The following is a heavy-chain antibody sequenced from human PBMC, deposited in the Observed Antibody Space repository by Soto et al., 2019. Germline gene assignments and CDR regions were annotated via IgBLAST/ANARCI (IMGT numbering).Heavy chain of an antibody. V-gene: IGHV1-69*08. J-gene: IGHJ4*02. CDR1: GGTFSSYT. D-gene: IGHD6-13*01. CDR3: ARDVYYSSSWYIDY. Sequence: QVQLVQSGAEVKKPGSSVKVSCKASGGTFSSYTISWVRQAPGQGLEWMGRIIRILGIANYAQKFQGRVKITANKTTSTAYMELSSLRSEDTAVYYCARDVYYSSSWYIDYWGQGTLVTVSS. CDR2: IIRILGIA.